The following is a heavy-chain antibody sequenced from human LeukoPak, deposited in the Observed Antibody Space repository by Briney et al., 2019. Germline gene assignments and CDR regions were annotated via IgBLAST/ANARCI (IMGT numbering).Heavy chain of an antibody. D-gene: IGHD5-12*01. CDR2: IYYTGNT. CDR1: GDSISSYY. J-gene: IGHJ4*02. V-gene: IGHV4-59*01. CDR3: ARGQVFSGYDFQKLPDS. Sequence: PSETLSLTCTVSGDSISSYYWSWIRQPPGKGLEWAAYIYYTGNTNYNPSLKSRVTISLDTPKNQISLKLSSVTAADTAVYYCARGQVFSGYDFQKLPDSWGQGTLVTVSS.